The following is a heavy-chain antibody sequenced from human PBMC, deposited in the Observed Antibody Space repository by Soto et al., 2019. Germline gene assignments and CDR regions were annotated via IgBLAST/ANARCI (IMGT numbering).Heavy chain of an antibody. J-gene: IGHJ5*01. Sequence: VQLHQWGAGLLKPSETLSLTCAVNGASFSGYYWTWIRQPPGKGLELIGEIKHRGSTNYNPSLTSRVTISLDTSKTHVSLNLSSVTAADTAVYYCARLRVSDFSSGSFRRCWFDSWGQGTLVTVSS. V-gene: IGHV4-34*01. D-gene: IGHD3-3*01. CDR3: ARLRVSDFSSGSFRRCWFDS. CDR1: GASFSGYY. CDR2: IKHRGST.